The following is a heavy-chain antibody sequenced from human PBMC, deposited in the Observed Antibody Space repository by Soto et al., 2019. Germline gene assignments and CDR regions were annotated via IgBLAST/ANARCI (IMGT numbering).Heavy chain of an antibody. V-gene: IGHV4-39*07. Sequence: SETPSLTCTVSGGSISGSTYYWGWIRQTPGKGLEWIGTIYYSGSTYYNPSLKSRVTMSVDPSQNQFSLRLSSVTAADTAVYYCARDVRGGYYYDSSGPRWFDPWGQGTLVTVSS. D-gene: IGHD3-22*01. CDR2: IYYSGST. J-gene: IGHJ5*02. CDR3: ARDVRGGYYYDSSGPRWFDP. CDR1: GGSISGSTYY.